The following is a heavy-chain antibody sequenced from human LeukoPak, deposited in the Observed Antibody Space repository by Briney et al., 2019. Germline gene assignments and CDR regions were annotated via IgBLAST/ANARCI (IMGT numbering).Heavy chain of an antibody. V-gene: IGHV1-69*05. CDR3: ARGLGSYFFVFGAFDI. Sequence: GASVKVSCMASGGTFSSYAISWVRQAPGQGLEWMGGIIPIFGTANYAQKFQGRVTITTDESTSTAYMELSSLRSEDTAVYYCARGLGSYFFVFGAFDIWGQRTMVTVSS. J-gene: IGHJ3*02. D-gene: IGHD1-26*01. CDR1: GGTFSSYA. CDR2: IIPIFGTA.